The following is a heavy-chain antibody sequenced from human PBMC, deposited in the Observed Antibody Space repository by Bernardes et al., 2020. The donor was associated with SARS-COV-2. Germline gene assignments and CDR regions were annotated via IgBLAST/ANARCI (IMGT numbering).Heavy chain of an antibody. Sequence: GGSLRLSCAVSGFSVSGSYMSWVRQAPGRGLEWVSVIYSADGTYYADSVKGRFTISRDNSKNTLYLQMNSLRPDDTGVYYCARDLVRLRGFGYWGQGTLVTVSS. J-gene: IGHJ4*02. CDR1: GFSVSGSY. V-gene: IGHV3-66*02. CDR3: ARDLVRLRGFGY. D-gene: IGHD3-10*01. CDR2: IYSADGT.